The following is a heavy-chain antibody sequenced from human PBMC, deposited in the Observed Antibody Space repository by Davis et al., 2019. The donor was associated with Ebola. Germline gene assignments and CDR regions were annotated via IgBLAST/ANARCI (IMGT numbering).Heavy chain of an antibody. CDR1: GFTFSSYG. CDR2: ISYDGSNK. V-gene: IGHV3-30*03. D-gene: IGHD3-16*01. Sequence: GESLKISCAASGFTFSSYGMHWVRQAPGKGLEWVAVISYDGSNKYYADSVKGRFTISRDNSKNTLYLQMNSLRAEDTAVYYCARDKSHAWGGYYYGMDVWGQGTTVTVSS. J-gene: IGHJ6*02. CDR3: ARDKSHAWGGYYYGMDV.